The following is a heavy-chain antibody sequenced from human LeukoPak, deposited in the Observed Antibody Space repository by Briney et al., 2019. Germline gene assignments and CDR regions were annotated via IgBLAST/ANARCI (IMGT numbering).Heavy chain of an antibody. Sequence: ASVKVSCKTSGYTFSRYYIHWVRQAPGQGLEWTGIINPSDGGTSYPQRFQGRVTMTRDTSTSTVYMDLSSLRSDDTAVYYCARHSLPGTTPFDYWGQGTLVTVSS. CDR3: ARHSLPGTTPFDY. D-gene: IGHD1-1*01. CDR2: INPSDGGT. J-gene: IGHJ4*02. CDR1: GYTFSRYY. V-gene: IGHV1-46*01.